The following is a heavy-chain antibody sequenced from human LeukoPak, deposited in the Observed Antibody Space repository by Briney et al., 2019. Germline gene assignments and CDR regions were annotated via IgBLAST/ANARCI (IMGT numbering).Heavy chain of an antibody. D-gene: IGHD3-22*01. V-gene: IGHV3-30*04. CDR1: RFTFSSYA. J-gene: IGHJ4*02. CDR2: ISYDGSNK. Sequence: GGSLRLSCAASRFTFSSYAMHWVRQAPGKGLEWVAVISYDGSNKYYADSVKGRFTISRDNSKNTLYLQMNSLRPEDTAVYYCARVLHKRNYDSTTYYGYWGQGTLVTVSS. CDR3: ARVLHKRNYDSTTYYGY.